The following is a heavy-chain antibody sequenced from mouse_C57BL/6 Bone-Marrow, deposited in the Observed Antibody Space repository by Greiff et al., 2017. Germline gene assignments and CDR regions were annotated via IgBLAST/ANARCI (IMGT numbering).Heavy chain of an antibody. J-gene: IGHJ3*01. CDR2: IDPSDSYT. Sequence: QVQLQQPGAELVKPGASVKLSCKASGYTFTSYWMQWVKQRPGQGLEWIGEIDPSDSYTNYNQKFKGKATLTVDTSSSTAYMQLSSLTSEDSAVYYCARDCPAWYAYGGRGTLVTVSA. CDR1: GYTFTSYW. CDR3: ARDCPAWYAY. V-gene: IGHV1-50*01.